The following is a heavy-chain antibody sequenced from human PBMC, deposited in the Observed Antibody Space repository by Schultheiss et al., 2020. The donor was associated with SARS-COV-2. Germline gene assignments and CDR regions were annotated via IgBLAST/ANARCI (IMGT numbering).Heavy chain of an antibody. CDR1: GFTFSDHY. D-gene: IGHD6-13*01. CDR3: TRSYSNSWYGIGY. V-gene: IGHV3-72*01. CDR2: SKHKANGYTT. J-gene: IGHJ4*02. Sequence: GGSLRLSCAASGFTFSDHYMDWVRQAPGKGLEWVGRSKHKANGYTTEYAASVKGRFTISRDDSKNSLYLQMNSLKTEDTAVYYCTRSYSNSWYGIGYWGQGTLVTVSS.